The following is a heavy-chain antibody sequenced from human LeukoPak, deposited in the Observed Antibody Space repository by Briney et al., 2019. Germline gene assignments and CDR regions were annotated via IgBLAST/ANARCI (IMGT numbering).Heavy chain of an antibody. V-gene: IGHV1-2*04. Sequence: ASVKVSCKASGYTFTGYYMHWVRQAPGQGLEWMGWINPNSGGTNYAQKFQGWVTMTRDTSISTAYMELSRLRSDDTAVYYCAREPPGYYYYGMDVWGQGTTVTVSS. CDR2: INPNSGGT. J-gene: IGHJ6*02. CDR1: GYTFTGYY. CDR3: AREPPGYYYYGMDV.